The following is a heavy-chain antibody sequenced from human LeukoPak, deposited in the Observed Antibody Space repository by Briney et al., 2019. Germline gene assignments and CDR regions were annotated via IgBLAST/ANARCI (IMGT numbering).Heavy chain of an antibody. CDR3: AKDGFLRFLEWLLSPLYFDY. J-gene: IGHJ4*02. V-gene: IGHV3-23*01. D-gene: IGHD3-3*01. Sequence: PGGSLRLSCAASGFTFSSYAMSWVRQAPGKGLEWVSAISGSGGSTYYADSVKGRFTISRDNSKNTLYLQMNSLRAEDTAVYYCAKDGFLRFLEWLLSPLYFDYWDQGTLVTVSS. CDR2: ISGSGGST. CDR1: GFTFSSYA.